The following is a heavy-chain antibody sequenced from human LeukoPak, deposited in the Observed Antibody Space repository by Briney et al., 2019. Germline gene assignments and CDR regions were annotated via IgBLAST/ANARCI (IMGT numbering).Heavy chain of an antibody. D-gene: IGHD6-19*01. CDR3: AREMGYSSGWGRYYYYYYGMDV. J-gene: IGHJ6*02. V-gene: IGHV1-8*01. CDR1: GYTFTSYD. Sequence: ASVKVSCKASGYTFTSYDINWVRQATGQGLEWMGWMNPNSGNTGYAQKFQGRVTMTRNTSISTAYMELSSLRSDDTAVYYCAREMGYSSGWGRYYYYYYGMDVWGQGTTVTVSS. CDR2: MNPNSGNT.